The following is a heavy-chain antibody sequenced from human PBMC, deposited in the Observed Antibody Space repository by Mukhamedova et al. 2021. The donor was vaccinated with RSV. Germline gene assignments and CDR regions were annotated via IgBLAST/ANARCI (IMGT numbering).Heavy chain of an antibody. Sequence: ISYISGGSSTYYAGSVKGRFTISRDNAKNSLYLQMNSLRAGDTAMYFCVRGGHCSSTVCYNLYAFDIWGQGTMVTVSS. V-gene: IGHV3-69-1*01. D-gene: IGHD2-2*02. CDR2: ISGGSST. J-gene: IGHJ3*02. CDR3: VRGGHCSSTVCYNLYAFDI.